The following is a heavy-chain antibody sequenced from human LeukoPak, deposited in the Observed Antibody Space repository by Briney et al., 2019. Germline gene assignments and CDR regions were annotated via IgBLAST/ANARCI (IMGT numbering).Heavy chain of an antibody. CDR3: ARLLFGGVADY. J-gene: IGHJ4*02. D-gene: IGHD3-16*01. CDR2: IYTSGST. Sequence: SETLSLTCTVSGCTISSYYRSWIRQPAGKGLEWIGRIYTSGSTNYNPTLKSRVTMSVDTSKNQFSLKLSSVTAADTAVYYCARLLFGGVADYWGQGTLVTVSS. V-gene: IGHV4-4*07. CDR1: GCTISSYY.